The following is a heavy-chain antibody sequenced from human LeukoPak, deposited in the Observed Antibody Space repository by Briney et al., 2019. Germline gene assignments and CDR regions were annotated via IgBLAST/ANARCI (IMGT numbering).Heavy chain of an antibody. Sequence: GGSLRLSCAVSGFTFSSYAMHWVRQAPGKGLEWVAVISYDGSNKYYADSVKGRFTITRDNSKNTLYLQMNSLRAEDTAVHYCARDYGSERGYSHMYVWGKFTPVTVSS. J-gene: IGHJ6*03. CDR3: ARDYGSERGYSHMYV. CDR1: GFTFSSYA. CDR2: ISYDGSNK. D-gene: IGHD3-10*01. V-gene: IGHV3-30*04.